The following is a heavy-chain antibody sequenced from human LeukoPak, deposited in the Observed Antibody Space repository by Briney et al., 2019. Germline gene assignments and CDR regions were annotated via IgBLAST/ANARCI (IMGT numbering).Heavy chain of an antibody. CDR1: GGSFSGYY. D-gene: IGHD2-2*01. CDR3: ARGSGVPAATFDY. V-gene: IGHV4-34*01. Sequence: SETLSLTCAVYGGSFSGYYWSWIRQPPGKGLEWIGEINHSGSTNYNASLKSRVTISVDTSKNQFSLELSSVTAADTAVYYCARGSGVPAATFDYWGQGTLVTVSS. CDR2: INHSGST. J-gene: IGHJ4*02.